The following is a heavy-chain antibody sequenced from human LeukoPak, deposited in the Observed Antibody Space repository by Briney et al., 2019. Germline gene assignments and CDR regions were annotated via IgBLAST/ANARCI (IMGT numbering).Heavy chain of an antibody. CDR1: GFIFSDYY. CDR2: IHTSSRYT. V-gene: IGHV3-11*05. Sequence: GGSLRLSCAASGFIFSDYYMSWIRQAPGKGLEWVSYIHTSSRYTNYAESVKGRFTISRDNAKNSLYLQMNSLRAEDTAVYYCARGHWGLDVWGQGTTVTVSS. J-gene: IGHJ6*02. CDR3: ARGHWGLDV.